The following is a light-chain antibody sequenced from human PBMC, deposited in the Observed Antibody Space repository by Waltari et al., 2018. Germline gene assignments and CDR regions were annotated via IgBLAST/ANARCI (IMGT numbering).Light chain of an antibody. V-gene: IGLV3-25*03. CDR2: KDT. J-gene: IGLJ1*01. CDR3: QLADSTVTYV. Sequence: SHELTQPPSVSVSPGQPATITCSGETLSKHYVFWYQHKPGQAPVLLIYKDTERPSGIPDRFSGSSSGTSVTLTISGVQAEDEADYYCQLADSTVTYVFGPGTKVIVL. CDR1: TLSKHY.